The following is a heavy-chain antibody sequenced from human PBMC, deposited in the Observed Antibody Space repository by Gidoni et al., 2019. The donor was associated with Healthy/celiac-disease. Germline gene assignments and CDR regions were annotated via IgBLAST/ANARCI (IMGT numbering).Heavy chain of an antibody. J-gene: IGHJ2*01. CDR1: GGTFTSYA. V-gene: IGHV1-69*01. CDR3: ARATPFQLGVPAAIRPLGYFDL. CDR2: IIPIFGTA. D-gene: IGHD2-2*02. Sequence: QVQLVQSGAEVKKPGPSVKVSCQASGGTFTSYAIIRVRQAPGQGLEWMGGIIPIFGTANYAQKFQGRVTITADESTSTAYMELSSLRSEDTAVYYCARATPFQLGVPAAIRPLGYFDLWGRGTLVTVSS.